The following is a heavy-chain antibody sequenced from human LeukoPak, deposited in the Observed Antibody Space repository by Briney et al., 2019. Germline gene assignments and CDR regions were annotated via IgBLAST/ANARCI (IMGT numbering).Heavy chain of an antibody. Sequence: PSETLSLTCTVSGGSISSSSYYWGWIRQPPGKGLEWIGSIYYSGSTNYNPSLKSRVTMSVDMSKNQFSLKLSSATAADTAVYYCARGIPVAGSNWFDPWGQGILVTVSS. V-gene: IGHV4-39*07. CDR3: ARGIPVAGSNWFDP. CDR2: IYYSGST. CDR1: GGSISSSSYY. J-gene: IGHJ5*02. D-gene: IGHD6-19*01.